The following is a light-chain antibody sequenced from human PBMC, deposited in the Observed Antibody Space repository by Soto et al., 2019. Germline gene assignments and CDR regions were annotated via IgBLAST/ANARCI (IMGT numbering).Light chain of an antibody. J-gene: IGKJ4*02. CDR1: QGIAKY. Sequence: DTQMTQSPSSLSASIGDRVTITCQASQGIAKYLHWYPQKPGKAPKLLIYHASNLQTGVPSRFSGSGSGTHFTLIISSLQPDDIATYFCQQSDNLPLTFGGGTKVEIK. CDR3: QQSDNLPLT. V-gene: IGKV1-33*01. CDR2: HAS.